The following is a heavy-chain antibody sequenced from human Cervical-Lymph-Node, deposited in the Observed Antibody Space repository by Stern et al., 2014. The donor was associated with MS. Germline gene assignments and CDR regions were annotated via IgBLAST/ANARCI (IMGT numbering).Heavy chain of an antibody. CDR3: VRGEPFDY. D-gene: IGHD1-14*01. Sequence: EVQLVQSGAAVKKPGESLKISCKGSGYTFKNYWIGWVRQRPGKGLEWMGIIFPGDSDTIYRPSFQGQFTISVDKSINTASLQWSRLEASDTAMYFCVRGEPFDYWGQGTLITVSS. J-gene: IGHJ4*02. CDR2: IFPGDSDT. V-gene: IGHV5-51*01. CDR1: GYTFKNYW.